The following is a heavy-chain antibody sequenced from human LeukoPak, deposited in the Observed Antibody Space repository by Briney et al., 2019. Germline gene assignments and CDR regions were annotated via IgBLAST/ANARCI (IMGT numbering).Heavy chain of an antibody. J-gene: IGHJ4*02. CDR2: INPSGGST. Sequence: ASVTVSCTASGYTFTSYYMHWVRQAPGQGLEWIGIINPSGGSTSYAQKFQGRVTMTRDTSTSTVYMELSSLRSEDTAVYYCARGPDYYDPPYYFDYWGQGTLVTVSS. V-gene: IGHV1-46*01. D-gene: IGHD3-22*01. CDR3: ARGPDYYDPPYYFDY. CDR1: GYTFTSYY.